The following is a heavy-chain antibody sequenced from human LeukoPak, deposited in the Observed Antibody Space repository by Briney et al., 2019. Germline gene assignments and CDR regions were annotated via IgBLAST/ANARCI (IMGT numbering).Heavy chain of an antibody. D-gene: IGHD3-22*01. V-gene: IGHV3-48*03. CDR2: ISSTGSTI. J-gene: IGHJ4*02. CDR1: GFTFSNYE. CDR3: ARDGQNYYDSSGYYDY. Sequence: GGSLRLSCAASGFTFSNYEMNWVRQAPGKGLEWVSYISSTGSTIYYADSVKGRFTVSRDNAENSLFLQMNSLRAEDTAVYYCARDGQNYYDSSGYYDYWGQGTLVTVSS.